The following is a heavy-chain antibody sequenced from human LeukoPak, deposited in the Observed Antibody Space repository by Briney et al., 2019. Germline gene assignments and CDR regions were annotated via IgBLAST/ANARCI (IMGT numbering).Heavy chain of an antibody. D-gene: IGHD3-22*01. CDR3: ARGPMIVVVITIRNWFDP. J-gene: IGHJ5*02. Sequence: PSETLSLTCAVYGGSFSGYYWSWIRQPPGKGLEWIGEINHSGSTNYNPSLKSRVTISVDTSKNQFSLKLSSVTVADTAVYYCARGPMIVVVITIRNWFDPWGQGTLVTVSS. V-gene: IGHV4-34*01. CDR1: GGSFSGYY. CDR2: INHSGST.